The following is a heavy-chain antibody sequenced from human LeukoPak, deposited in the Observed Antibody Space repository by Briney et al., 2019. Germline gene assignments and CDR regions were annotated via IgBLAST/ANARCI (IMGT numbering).Heavy chain of an antibody. V-gene: IGHV4-59*08. CDR2: IYYKWST. D-gene: IGHD1-1*01. J-gene: IGHJ3*02. CDR1: GGSLSTYY. CDR3: AVNLTRHTFDI. Sequence: SETLSLTCTVSGGSLSTYYWSWIRQSPGKGLDWIGSIYYKWSTNYNPSLKSRGTISVDTSKNQFSLELSSVTAADTAVYYCAVNLTRHTFDIWGRGTMVTVSS.